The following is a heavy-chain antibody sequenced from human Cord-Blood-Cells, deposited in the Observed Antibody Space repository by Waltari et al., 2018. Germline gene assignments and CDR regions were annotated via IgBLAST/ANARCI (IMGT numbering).Heavy chain of an antibody. V-gene: IGHV2-5*01. CDR2: IYWNDDK. J-gene: IGHJ4*02. CDR1: GFSLSTCGLG. Sequence: QITLKEPRLTLVKPTQTLTLPCTFSGFSLSTCGLGVGWLRQPPGKALAGLALIYWNDDKRYSPSLKSRLTTTKDTSKNQVVLTMTNMDPVDTATYYCAHMQGDFWSGYWAFDYWGQGTLVTVSS. CDR3: AHMQGDFWSGYWAFDY. D-gene: IGHD3-3*01.